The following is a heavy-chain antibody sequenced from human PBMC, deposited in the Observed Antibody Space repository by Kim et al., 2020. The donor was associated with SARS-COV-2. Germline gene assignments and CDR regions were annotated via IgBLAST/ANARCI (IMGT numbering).Heavy chain of an antibody. CDR3: ARGETHSSSWWLGYYYDGLVV. Sequence: GGSLRLSCAASGFTVSSNYMSWVRQAPGKGLEWVSVIYSGGSTYYADSAKGRCTISRDNSKNTPYLQMNSRKAEDTAAYYCARGETHSSSWWLGYYYDGLVVWGQEATSTVSS. J-gene: IGHJ6*02. CDR2: IYSGGST. D-gene: IGHD6-13*01. CDR1: GFTVSSNY. V-gene: IGHV3-66*02.